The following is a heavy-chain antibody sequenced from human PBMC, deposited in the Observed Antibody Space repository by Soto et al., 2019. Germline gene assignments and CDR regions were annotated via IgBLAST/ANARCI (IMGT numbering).Heavy chain of an antibody. Sequence: SESLSLTCTVYGGSISSYYWSWIRQPPGKGLEWIGYIYYSGSTNYNPSLKSRVTISVDTSKNQFSLKPSSVTAADTAVYYCAREVLSLGFDIWGQGTIVTV. J-gene: IGHJ3*02. CDR1: GGSISSYY. D-gene: IGHD3-16*01. CDR2: IYYSGST. V-gene: IGHV4-59*01. CDR3: AREVLSLGFDI.